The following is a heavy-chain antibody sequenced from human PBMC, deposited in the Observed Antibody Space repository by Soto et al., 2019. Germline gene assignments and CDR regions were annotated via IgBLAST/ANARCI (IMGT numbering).Heavy chain of an antibody. V-gene: IGHV4-31*03. Sequence: PSETLSLTCTVSGGSISSSSYYWGWIRQPPGKGLEWIGYIYYSGSTYYNPSLKSRVTISVDTSKNQFSLKLSSVTAADTAVYYCARDQGYCSSTSCLSENWFDPWGQGTLVTVSS. D-gene: IGHD2-2*01. CDR1: GGSISSSSYY. CDR3: ARDQGYCSSTSCLSENWFDP. CDR2: IYYSGST. J-gene: IGHJ5*02.